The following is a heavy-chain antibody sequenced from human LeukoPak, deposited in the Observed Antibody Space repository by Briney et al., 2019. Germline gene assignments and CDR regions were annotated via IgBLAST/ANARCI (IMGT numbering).Heavy chain of an antibody. D-gene: IGHD6-13*01. CDR1: GYTFTGYY. Sequence: ASVKVSCKGSGYTFTGYYMHWVRQAPGQGLEWMAWINPNSGATNYAQKLQGRVTMTTDTSTSTAYMELRSLRSDDTAVYYCAMYSSSWRLFDYWGQGTLVTVSS. CDR2: INPNSGAT. V-gene: IGHV1-2*02. CDR3: AMYSSSWRLFDY. J-gene: IGHJ4*02.